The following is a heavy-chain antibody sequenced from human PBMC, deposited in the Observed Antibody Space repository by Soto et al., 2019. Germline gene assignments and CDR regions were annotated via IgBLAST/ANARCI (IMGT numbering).Heavy chain of an antibody. V-gene: IGHV4-31*03. CDR2: TYYSGST. D-gene: IGHD1-26*01. J-gene: IGHJ4*02. CDR3: ARELVGGSLGFDY. Sequence: QVQLQESGPGLVKPSQTLSLTCTVSGGSISSGGYYWSWIRQHPGKGLEWMWYTYYSGSTHYHPALKRRVTISVETPKNQFSLKLSSVTAADTAVYYCARELVGGSLGFDYWGQGTLVTVSS. CDR1: GGSISSGGYY.